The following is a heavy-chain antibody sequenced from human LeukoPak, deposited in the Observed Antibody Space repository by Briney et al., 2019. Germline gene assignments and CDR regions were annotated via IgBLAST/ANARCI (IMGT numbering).Heavy chain of an antibody. CDR3: ARSHHYYGSGSYGMDD. Sequence: SETLSLTCTVSGGSISSGDYYWSWIRQPPGKGLEWIGYIYYSGSTYYNPSLKSRVTISVDTSKNQFSLKLSSVTAADTAVYYCARSHHYYGSGSYGMDDWGQGTTVTVSS. J-gene: IGHJ6*02. V-gene: IGHV4-30-4*01. CDR1: GGSISSGDYY. CDR2: IYYSGST. D-gene: IGHD3-10*01.